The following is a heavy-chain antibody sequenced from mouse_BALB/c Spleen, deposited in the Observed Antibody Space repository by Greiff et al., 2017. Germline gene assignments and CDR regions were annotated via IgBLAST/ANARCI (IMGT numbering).Heavy chain of an antibody. CDR1: GYTFTSYN. V-gene: IGHV1-12*01. J-gene: IGHJ2*01. CDR2: IYPGNGDT. CDR3: ARGVAIDY. D-gene: IGHD1-1*01. Sequence: LQQSGAELVKPGASVKMSCKASGYTFTSYNMHWVKQTPGQGLEWIGAIYPGNGDTSYNQKFKGKATLTADKSSSTAYMQLSSLTSEDSAVYYCARGVAIDYWGQGTTLTVSS.